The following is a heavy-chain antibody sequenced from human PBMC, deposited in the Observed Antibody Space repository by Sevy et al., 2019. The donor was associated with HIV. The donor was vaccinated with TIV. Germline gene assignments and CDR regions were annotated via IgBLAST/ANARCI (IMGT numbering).Heavy chain of an antibody. CDR3: ARGLSGWDPDYYYYYGMDV. J-gene: IGHJ6*02. V-gene: IGHV3-11*01. D-gene: IGHD6-19*01. CDR2: ISSSGSTI. CDR1: GFTFSDYY. Sequence: GGSLRIACAASGFTFSDYYMSWIRQAPGKGLEWVSYISSSGSTIYYADCVKGRFTISRDNAKNSLYLQMNSLRAEDTAVYYCARGLSGWDPDYYYYYGMDVWGQGTTVTVSS.